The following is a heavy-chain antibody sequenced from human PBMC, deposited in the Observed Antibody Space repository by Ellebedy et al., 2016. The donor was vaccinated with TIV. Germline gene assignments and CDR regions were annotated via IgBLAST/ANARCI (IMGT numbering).Heavy chain of an antibody. J-gene: IGHJ6*02. D-gene: IGHD4-23*01. CDR1: GFTFDDFV. CDR3: AKAHYGGKSGYYYYGMDV. V-gene: IGHV3-43*02. CDR2: VSADGIST. Sequence: PGGSLRLSCAASGFTFDDFVMHWVRQTPGKGLEWVSLVSADGISTHYADSVKGRFTVFRDNSKNSLFVQMNGLRTEDTAIYYCAKAHYGGKSGYYYYGMDVWGQGTTVTVSS.